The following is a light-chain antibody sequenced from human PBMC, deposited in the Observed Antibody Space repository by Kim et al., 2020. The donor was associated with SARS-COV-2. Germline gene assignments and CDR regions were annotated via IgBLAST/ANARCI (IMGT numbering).Light chain of an antibody. J-gene: IGKJ1*01. CDR3: QQRKNWAT. Sequence: EIVLTQSPVTLSLSPGEGATLSCRASQSVSSYVAWYHYKPGQPPRLLIYDASKRATGIPARFSGSGFGTDFTLTISSLEPEDFAIYYCQQRKNWATFGQGTKVDIK. V-gene: IGKV3-11*01. CDR1: QSVSSY. CDR2: DAS.